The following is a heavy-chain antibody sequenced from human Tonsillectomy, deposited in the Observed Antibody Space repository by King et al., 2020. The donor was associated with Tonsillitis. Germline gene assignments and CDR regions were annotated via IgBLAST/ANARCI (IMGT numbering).Heavy chain of an antibody. D-gene: IGHD1-26*01. CDR2: IDWDDDK. V-gene: IGHV2-70*01. CDR3: ARGAHDSGSYYSDS. Sequence: TLKESGPALVKPPQTLTLTCTFSGFSLSTSGMCVSWIRQPPGKALEWLALIDWDDDKYYSTSLKTRLTISKDTSKNQVVLTMTNMYPVDTATYYCARGAHDSGSYYSDSWGQGTLVTVSS. J-gene: IGHJ4*02. CDR1: GFSLSTSGMC.